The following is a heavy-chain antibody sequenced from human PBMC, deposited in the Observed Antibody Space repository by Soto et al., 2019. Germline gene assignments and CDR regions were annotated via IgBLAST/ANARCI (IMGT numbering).Heavy chain of an antibody. D-gene: IGHD6-13*01. CDR2: IIPILGIA. V-gene: IGHV1-69*02. Sequence: QVQLVQSGAEVKKPGSSVKVSCKASGGTFSSYTISWVRQAPGQGLEWMGRIIPILGIANYAQKFQGRVTITADKSTSAAYMELSSLRSEDTAVYYCAGSIAAAGTTGANFDYWCQGTLVTVSS. CDR3: AGSIAAAGTTGANFDY. CDR1: GGTFSSYT. J-gene: IGHJ4*02.